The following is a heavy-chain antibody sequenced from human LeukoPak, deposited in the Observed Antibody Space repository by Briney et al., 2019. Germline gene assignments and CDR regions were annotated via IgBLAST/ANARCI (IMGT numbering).Heavy chain of an antibody. J-gene: IGHJ3*01. CDR3: ASAPGSGHSCGGDCYPPNAFDV. D-gene: IGHD2-21*01. CDR1: GGSITSYY. CDR2: IYYNVET. Sequence: SETLSLTCTVSGGSITSYYWTWLRQSPGKGLEWIGYIYYNVETKYNPSLRSRVSMSVDTSESQFSLKLRSVTAADTAIYYCASAPGSGHSCGGDCYPPNAFDVWGQGTMVAVSS. V-gene: IGHV4-59*01.